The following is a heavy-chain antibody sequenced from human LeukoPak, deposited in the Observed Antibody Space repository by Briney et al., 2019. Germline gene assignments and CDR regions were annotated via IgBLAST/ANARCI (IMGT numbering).Heavy chain of an antibody. Sequence: PGGSLRLSCAASGFTFSDYYMSWIRQAPGRGLERVSYISSSGSTIYYADSVKGRFTISRDNAKNSLFLQMNSLRAADTAVYYCARGIGYYDSSGYYPLGQGTLVTVSS. J-gene: IGHJ5*02. CDR3: ARGIGYYDSSGYYP. V-gene: IGHV3-11*01. CDR2: ISSSGSTI. D-gene: IGHD3-22*01. CDR1: GFTFSDYY.